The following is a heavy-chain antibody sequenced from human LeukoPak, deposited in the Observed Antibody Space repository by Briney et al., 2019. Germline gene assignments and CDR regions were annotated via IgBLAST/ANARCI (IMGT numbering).Heavy chain of an antibody. D-gene: IGHD5-12*01. CDR1: GGSISSGGYY. Sequence: SQTLSLTCTVSGGSISSGGYYWSWIRQPPGKGLEWIGYIYHSGSTYYNPSLKSRVTISVDRSKNQFSLKLSSVTAADTAVYYCAGGSGYAFEYWGQGTLVTVSS. J-gene: IGHJ4*02. CDR3: AGGSGYAFEY. V-gene: IGHV4-30-2*01. CDR2: IYHSGST.